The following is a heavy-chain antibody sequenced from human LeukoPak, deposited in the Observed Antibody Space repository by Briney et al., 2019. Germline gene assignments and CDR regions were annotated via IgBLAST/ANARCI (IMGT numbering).Heavy chain of an antibody. V-gene: IGHV3-43*02. CDR2: ISGDGGST. CDR1: EFTLSRYT. CDR3: AKDIGSSSWYYYYYGMDV. Sequence: GGSLRLSCTASEFTLSRYTMNWVRQAPGKGLEWVSLISGDGGSTYYADSVKGRFTISRDNSKNSLYLQMNSLRTEDTALYYCAKDIGSSSWYYYYYGMDVWGQGTTVTVSS. J-gene: IGHJ6*02. D-gene: IGHD6-6*01.